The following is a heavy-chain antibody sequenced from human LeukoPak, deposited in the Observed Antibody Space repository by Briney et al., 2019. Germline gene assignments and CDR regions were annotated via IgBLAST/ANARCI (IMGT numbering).Heavy chain of an antibody. J-gene: IGHJ4*02. D-gene: IGHD3-10*01. Sequence: ASVKVSCKASGYTFTSNYMHWVRQAPGQGLEWMGVIAPSSGTTSYAQKFQGRVTMTRDTSTSTAYMELRSLRSDDTAVYYCARDLAIHYYGSGSSYWGQGTLVTVSS. V-gene: IGHV1-46*01. CDR3: ARDLAIHYYGSGSSY. CDR2: IAPSSGTT. CDR1: GYTFTSNY.